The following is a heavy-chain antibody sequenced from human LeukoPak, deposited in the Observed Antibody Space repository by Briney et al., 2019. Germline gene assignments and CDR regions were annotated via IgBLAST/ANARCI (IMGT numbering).Heavy chain of an antibody. CDR2: IYYSGST. CDR1: GGSISRYY. V-gene: IGHV4-59*01. CDR3: ARGVRGGVFDY. Sequence: SETLSLTCTVSGGSISRYYWSWIRQPPGKGLEWIGYIYYSGSTNYNPSLKSRVTISVDTSKNQFSLKLSSVTAADTAVYYCARGVRGGVFDYWGQGTLVTVSS. J-gene: IGHJ4*02. D-gene: IGHD3-10*02.